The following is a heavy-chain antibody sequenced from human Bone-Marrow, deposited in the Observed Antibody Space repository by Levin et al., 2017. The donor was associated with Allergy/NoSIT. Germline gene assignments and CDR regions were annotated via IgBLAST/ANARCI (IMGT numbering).Heavy chain of an antibody. CDR1: GYIFTDYY. Sequence: GESLKISCKASGYIFTDYYIHWVRQAPGQGLEWMGWINPNSGGTKYAQKFQGRVTMTRDTSISTAYVDLSRLRLEDTDVYYCARAIASGGNTYYYYYMDVWGKGTTVTVSS. V-gene: IGHV1-2*02. CDR3: ARAIASGGNTYYYYYMDV. J-gene: IGHJ6*03. CDR2: INPNSGGT. D-gene: IGHD3-16*01.